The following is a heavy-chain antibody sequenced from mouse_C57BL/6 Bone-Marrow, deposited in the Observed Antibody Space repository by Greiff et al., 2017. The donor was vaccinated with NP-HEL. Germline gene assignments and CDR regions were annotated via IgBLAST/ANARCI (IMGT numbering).Heavy chain of an antibody. V-gene: IGHV1-54*01. Sequence: VQRVESGAELVRPGTSVKVSCKASGYAFTNYLIEWVKQRPGQGLEWIGVINPGSGGTNYNEKFKGKATLTADKSSSTAYMQLSSLTSEDSAVYFCARGGGYEAYWGQGTLVTVSA. D-gene: IGHD2-2*01. J-gene: IGHJ3*01. CDR3: ARGGGYEAY. CDR1: GYAFTNYL. CDR2: INPGSGGT.